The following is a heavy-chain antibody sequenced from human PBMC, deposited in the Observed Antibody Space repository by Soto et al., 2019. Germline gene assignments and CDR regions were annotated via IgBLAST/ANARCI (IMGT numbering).Heavy chain of an antibody. Sequence: GASVKVSCKASGFTFTTYGISWVRQAPGQGLEWMGWVSAYNGNTNYAQNLQGRVTMTTDTSTSTAYMELRSLRSDDTAIYYCAREEWYLLKAIDYWGQGTLVTVSS. V-gene: IGHV1-18*01. CDR2: VSAYNGNT. J-gene: IGHJ4*02. CDR3: AREEWYLLKAIDY. D-gene: IGHD3-3*01. CDR1: GFTFTTYG.